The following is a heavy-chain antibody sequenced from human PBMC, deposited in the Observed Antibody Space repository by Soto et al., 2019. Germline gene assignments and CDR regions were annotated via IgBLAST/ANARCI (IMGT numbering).Heavy chain of an antibody. J-gene: IGHJ4*02. CDR3: GRRENAGDGGDFDY. Sequence: ASVKVSCKASGYTFTGYYMHWVRQAPGQGLEWMGLINPNSGGTNYAQKFQGWVTMTRDTSISTAYMELSRLRSDDTAVYYCGRRENAGDGGDFDYWGQGTLVTVSS. D-gene: IGHD7-27*01. V-gene: IGHV1-2*04. CDR1: GYTFTGYY. CDR2: INPNSGGT.